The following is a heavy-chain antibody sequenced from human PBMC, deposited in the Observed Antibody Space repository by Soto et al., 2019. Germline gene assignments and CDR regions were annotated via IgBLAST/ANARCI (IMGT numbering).Heavy chain of an antibody. CDR3: ARDLSPYSDYYDESTSETWFDP. V-gene: IGHV3-11*01. CDR1: GFTSSDYY. J-gene: IGHJ5*02. CDR2: ISKSGSII. D-gene: IGHD3-22*01. Sequence: PGGSLRLSCAASGFTSSDYYMSWLRQPPGKGLEWVSYISKSGSIIHFADSVKGRFAISRDNAKNTLYLQMSSLRAEDTALYYCARDLSPYSDYYDESTSETWFDPWGQGTLVTVSS.